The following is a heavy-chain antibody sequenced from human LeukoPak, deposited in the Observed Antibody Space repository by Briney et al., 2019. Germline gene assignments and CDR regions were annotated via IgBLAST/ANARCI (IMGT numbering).Heavy chain of an antibody. V-gene: IGHV1-8*01. Sequence: ASVKVSCKASGYTFTSYDINWVRQATGQGLEWMGWMNPNSGNTGYAQKFQGRVTMTRNTSISTAYMELSSLRSEDTAVYYCARKENVYYYFDYWGQGTLVTVSS. CDR1: GYTFTSYD. CDR2: MNPNSGNT. J-gene: IGHJ4*02. CDR3: ARKENVYYYFDY. D-gene: IGHD3-10*01.